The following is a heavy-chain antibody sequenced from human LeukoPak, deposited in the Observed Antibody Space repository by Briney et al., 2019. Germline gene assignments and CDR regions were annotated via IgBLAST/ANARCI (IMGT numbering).Heavy chain of an antibody. CDR1: GGSFSGYY. J-gene: IGHJ3*02. D-gene: IGHD3-16*01. CDR2: INHSGST. V-gene: IGHV4-34*01. Sequence: PSETLSLTCAVYGGSFSGYYWSWIRQPPGKGLEWIGEINHSGSTNYNPSLKSRVTISVDTSKNQFSLKLSSVTAADTALYYCARGGYDYAWGSYSPNAFAMWGQGTMVTVSS. CDR3: ARGGYDYAWGSYSPNAFAM.